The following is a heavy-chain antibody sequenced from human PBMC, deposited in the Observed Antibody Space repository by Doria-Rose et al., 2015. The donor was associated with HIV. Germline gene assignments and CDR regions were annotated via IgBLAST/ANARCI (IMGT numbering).Heavy chain of an antibody. CDR2: IHDIGGT. J-gene: IGHJ6*03. CDR1: GDSINSYY. D-gene: IGHD3-16*01. CDR3: ARQTFYYMDV. Sequence: QVQLQESGPGLVKPSETLSLTCTVSGDSINSYYWSLIRQRPGKGLEWIGYIHDIGGTNYNPSLKSRVTISADTSKNQFSLKLSSLTAADTAVYYCARQTFYYMDVWGKGTTVTVSS. V-gene: IGHV4-59*08.